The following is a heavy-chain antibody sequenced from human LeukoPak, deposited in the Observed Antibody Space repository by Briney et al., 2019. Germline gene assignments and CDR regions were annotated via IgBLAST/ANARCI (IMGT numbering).Heavy chain of an antibody. CDR1: GFTFRTYW. CDR3: ASPSPGGAAAGLFDS. V-gene: IGHV3-53*05. J-gene: IGHJ4*02. Sequence: GGSLRLSCVASGFTFRTYWMHWVRQAPGKGLEWVSVLYSGGTTFYADSVRGRFTISRDNSKNTLYLQMNSLRAEDTAVYYCASPSPGGAAAGLFDSWGQGTLVTVSS. CDR2: LYSGGTT. D-gene: IGHD6-13*01.